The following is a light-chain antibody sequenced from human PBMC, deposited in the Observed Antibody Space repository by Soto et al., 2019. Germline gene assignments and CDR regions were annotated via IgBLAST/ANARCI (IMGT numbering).Light chain of an antibody. J-gene: IGKJ1*01. Sequence: DIQMTPSPSSLSASVRDRVTITCRASQYISTYLNWYRQKSGKAPEVLIYSASTLQSGVPSRFSGRGSGTDFTLTIIGLQSEDFVTYYCQQSYTTPRTFGQGTKVDIK. V-gene: IGKV1-39*01. CDR3: QQSYTTPRT. CDR1: QYISTY. CDR2: SAS.